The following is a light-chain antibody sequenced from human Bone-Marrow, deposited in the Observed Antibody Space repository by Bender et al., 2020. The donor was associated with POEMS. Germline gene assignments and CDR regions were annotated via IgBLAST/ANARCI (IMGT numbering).Light chain of an antibody. CDR3: LSYAGNNKAV. CDR2: GNT. Sequence: QSALTQPRSVSGSPGQSVTISCTGTSSDVGGYNYVSWYQQYPGKAPKLLIYGNTKRPSGVPDRFSGSRSGNTASLTVSGLQTEDEADYYCLSYAGNNKAVLGGGTKLTVL. J-gene: IGLJ3*02. V-gene: IGLV2-11*01. CDR1: SSDVGGYNY.